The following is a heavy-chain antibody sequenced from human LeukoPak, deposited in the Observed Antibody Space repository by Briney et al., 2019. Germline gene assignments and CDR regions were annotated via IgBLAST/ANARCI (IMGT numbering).Heavy chain of an antibody. D-gene: IGHD6-6*01. CDR1: GGSFSGYY. CDR3: ARGYSSSPWSYFDY. Sequence: PSQTLSLTCAVYGGSFSGYYWSWIRQPPGKGLESIGEINHSGSTNYNPSLKSRVTISVDTSKNQFSLKLSSVTAADTAVYYCARGYSSSPWSYFDYWGPGTLVTVSS. J-gene: IGHJ4*02. V-gene: IGHV4-34*01. CDR2: INHSGST.